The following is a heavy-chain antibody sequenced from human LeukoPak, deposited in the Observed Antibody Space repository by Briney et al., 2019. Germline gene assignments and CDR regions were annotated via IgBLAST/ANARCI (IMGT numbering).Heavy chain of an antibody. V-gene: IGHV1-69*13. Sequence: ASVKVSCKASGGTFSSYAISWVRQAPGQGLKWMGGIIPIFGTANYAQKFQGRVTITADESTSTAYMELSSLRSEDTAVYYCAVTLGYCSGGSCADAFDIWGQGTMVTVSS. D-gene: IGHD2-15*01. CDR1: GGTFSSYA. CDR2: IIPIFGTA. CDR3: AVTLGYCSGGSCADAFDI. J-gene: IGHJ3*02.